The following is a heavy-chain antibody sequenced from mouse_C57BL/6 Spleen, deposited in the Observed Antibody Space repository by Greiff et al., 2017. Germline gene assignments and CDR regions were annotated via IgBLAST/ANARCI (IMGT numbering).Heavy chain of an antibody. J-gene: IGHJ2*01. CDR1: GYTFTDYY. V-gene: IGHV1-19*01. CDR3: ARRNYYGSSYMFDY. D-gene: IGHD1-1*01. CDR2: INPYNGGT. Sequence: EVQLQQSGPVLVKPGASVKMSCKASGYTFTDYYMNWVKQSHGKSLEWIGVINPYNGGTSYNQKFKGKATLTVDKSSSTAYMELNSLTSEDSAVYYCARRNYYGSSYMFDYWGQGTTLTVSS.